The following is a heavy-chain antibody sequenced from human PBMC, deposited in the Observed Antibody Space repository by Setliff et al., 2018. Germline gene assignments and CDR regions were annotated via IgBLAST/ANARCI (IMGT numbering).Heavy chain of an antibody. D-gene: IGHD3-3*01. CDR1: GYSFTSYW. CDR2: IYPGDSDT. J-gene: IGHJ5*02. Sequence: PGESLKISCKGSGYSFTSYWIGWVRQMPGKGLEWMGIIYPGDSDTRYSPSFQGQFTISADKSISTAYLQWSSLKASDTAMYYCARQIPQRGYYDFWSEPPNWFDPWGQGTRVTVSS. CDR3: ARQIPQRGYYDFWSEPPNWFDP. V-gene: IGHV5-51*01.